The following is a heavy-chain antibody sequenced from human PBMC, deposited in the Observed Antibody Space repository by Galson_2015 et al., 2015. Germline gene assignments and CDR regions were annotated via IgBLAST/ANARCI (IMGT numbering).Heavy chain of an antibody. CDR3: ARASLQSSSRYYYYYYMDV. J-gene: IGHJ6*03. D-gene: IGHD6-13*01. V-gene: IGHV1-69*06. Sequence: SVKVSCKASGGTFSSYAISWVRQAPGQGLEWMGGIIPIFGTANYAQKFQGRVTITADKSTSTAYMELSSLRPEDTAVYYCARASLQSSSRYYYYYYMDVWGKGTTVTVSS. CDR1: GGTFSSYA. CDR2: IIPIFGTA.